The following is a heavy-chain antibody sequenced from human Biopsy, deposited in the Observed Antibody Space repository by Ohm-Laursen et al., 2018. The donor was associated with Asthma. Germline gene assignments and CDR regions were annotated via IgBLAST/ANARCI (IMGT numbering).Heavy chain of an antibody. V-gene: IGHV1-69*01. J-gene: IGHJ4*02. D-gene: IGHD2-15*01. CDR1: GGTFNTYV. CDR3: ARKAGSCISSTCYSLDF. Sequence: SSVKVSCKSLGGTFNTYVIGWARQAPGQGLEWMGGINSVFGTTTYPQKFQDRVTITADDSTSTVYMELSSLRSEDTTVYYCARKAGSCISSTCYSLDFWGQGTLVTVSS. CDR2: INSVFGTT.